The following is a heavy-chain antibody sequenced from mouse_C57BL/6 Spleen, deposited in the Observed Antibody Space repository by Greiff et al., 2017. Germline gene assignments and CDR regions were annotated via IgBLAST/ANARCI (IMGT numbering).Heavy chain of an antibody. Sequence: QVHVKQPGAELVKPGASVKMSCKASGYTFTSYWITWVKQRPGQGLEWIGDIYPGSGSTNYNEKFKSKATLTVDTSSSTAYMQLSSLTSEDSAVYYCERSLGRMDYWGQGTSVTVSS. CDR3: ERSLGRMDY. V-gene: IGHV1-55*01. J-gene: IGHJ4*01. D-gene: IGHD4-1*01. CDR1: GYTFTSYW. CDR2: IYPGSGST.